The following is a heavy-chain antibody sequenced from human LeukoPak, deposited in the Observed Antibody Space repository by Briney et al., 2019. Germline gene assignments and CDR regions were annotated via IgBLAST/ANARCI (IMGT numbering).Heavy chain of an antibody. V-gene: IGHV1-69*13. CDR3: ARDILTRYGMDV. D-gene: IGHD2-15*01. Sequence: SVKVSFKASGGTFSSYAISWVRQAPGQGLEWMGGIIPIFGTANYAQKFQGGVTITADESTSTAYMELSSLRSEDTAVYYCARDILTRYGMDVWGQGTTVTVSS. J-gene: IGHJ6*02. CDR1: GGTFSSYA. CDR2: IIPIFGTA.